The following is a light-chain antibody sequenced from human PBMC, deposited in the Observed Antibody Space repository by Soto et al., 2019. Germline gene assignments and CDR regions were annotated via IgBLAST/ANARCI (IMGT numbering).Light chain of an antibody. V-gene: IGKV3-20*01. Sequence: ELVLTQSPGTVSLSPGERATHSCKSSQSVSSSYLAWYQQKPGQAPRLLIYGASSRATGIPDRFSGSGSGTDFTLTITRLEPEDLAVYYCQKYVTSSPRTVGHGNKVAIK. CDR1: QSVSSSY. J-gene: IGKJ1*01. CDR3: QKYVTSSPRT. CDR2: GAS.